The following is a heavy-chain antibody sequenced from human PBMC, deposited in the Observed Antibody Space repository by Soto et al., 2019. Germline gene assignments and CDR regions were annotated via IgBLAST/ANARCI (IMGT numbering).Heavy chain of an antibody. D-gene: IGHD1-20*01. Sequence: GGSLRLSCAASGFTFDDYAMHWVRQAPGKGLEWVSGISWNSGSIGYADSVKGRFTISRDNAKNSLYLQMNSLRAEDTALYYYAKSGGGEKYKGFDYWGQGT. CDR1: GFTFDDYA. CDR3: AKSGGGEKYKGFDY. J-gene: IGHJ4*02. V-gene: IGHV3-9*01. CDR2: ISWNSGSI.